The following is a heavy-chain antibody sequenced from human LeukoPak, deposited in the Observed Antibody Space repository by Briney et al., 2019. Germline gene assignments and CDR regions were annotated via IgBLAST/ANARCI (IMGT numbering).Heavy chain of an antibody. CDR1: GFTFSSYA. J-gene: IGHJ4*02. CDR3: ARDPKTAQLDYYFDY. V-gene: IGHV3-30*04. Sequence: GGSLRLSCAAPGFTFSSYAMHWVRQAPGKGLEWVAVISYDGSNKYYADSVKGRFTISRDNSKNTLYLQTNSLRAEDTAVYYCARDPKTAQLDYYFDYWGQGTLATVSS. CDR2: ISYDGSNK. D-gene: IGHD2-2*01.